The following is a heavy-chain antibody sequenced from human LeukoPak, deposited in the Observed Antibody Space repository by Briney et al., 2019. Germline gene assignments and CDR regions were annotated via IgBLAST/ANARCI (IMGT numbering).Heavy chain of an antibody. CDR3: ARDEDIVVVPAAILRY. CDR1: GYTFTSYY. Sequence: ASVKVSFKASGYTFTSYYMHWVRQAPGQGVEGMGIINPSGGSTSYAQKFQGRVTMTRDTSTSTVYMELSSLRSEDTAVYYCARDEDIVVVPAAILRYWGQGTLVTVSS. CDR2: INPSGGST. V-gene: IGHV1-46*01. J-gene: IGHJ4*02. D-gene: IGHD2-2*01.